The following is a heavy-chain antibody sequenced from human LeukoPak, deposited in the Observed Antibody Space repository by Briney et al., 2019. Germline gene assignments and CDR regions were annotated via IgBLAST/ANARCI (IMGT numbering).Heavy chain of an antibody. J-gene: IGHJ4*02. Sequence: PGGSLRLSCAASGFTFSSYEMNWVRQAPGKGLEWVSYISSSGNTIYYADSVKGRFTISRDNAENSLYLQMNSLRAEDTAVYYCARGRGGSCWGQGTLVTVSS. V-gene: IGHV3-48*03. CDR2: ISSSGNTI. CDR1: GFTFSSYE. CDR3: ARGRGGSC. D-gene: IGHD2-15*01.